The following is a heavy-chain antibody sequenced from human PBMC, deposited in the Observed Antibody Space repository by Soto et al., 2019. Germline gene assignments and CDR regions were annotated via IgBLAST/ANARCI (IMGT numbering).Heavy chain of an antibody. Sequence: SETLSLTCTVSGGSISSYYWSWIRQPPGKGLEWIGYIYYSGSTNYNPSLKSRVTISVDTSKNQFSLKLSAVTAADTAVYYCARVPVPGSGSYLKYYYYYMDVWGKGTTVTVAS. D-gene: IGHD3-10*01. CDR2: IYYSGST. V-gene: IGHV4-59*01. CDR1: GGSISSYY. J-gene: IGHJ6*03. CDR3: ARVPVPGSGSYLKYYYYYMDV.